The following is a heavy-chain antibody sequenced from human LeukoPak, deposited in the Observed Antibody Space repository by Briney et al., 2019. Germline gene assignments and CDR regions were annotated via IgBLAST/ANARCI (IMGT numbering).Heavy chain of an antibody. V-gene: IGHV4-34*01. CDR1: GGSFSGYY. CDR3: ARGDPFGY. CDR2: INHSGST. D-gene: IGHD3-10*01. Sequence: PSETLSLTCAAYGGSFSGYYWNWIRQPPGKGLEWIGEINHSGSTNYNPSLKSRVTISVDTSKNQFSLKLSSVTAADTAVYYCARGDPFGYWGQGTLVTVSS. J-gene: IGHJ4*02.